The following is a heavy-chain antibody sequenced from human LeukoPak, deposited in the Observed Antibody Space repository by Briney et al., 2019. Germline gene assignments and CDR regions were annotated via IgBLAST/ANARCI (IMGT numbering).Heavy chain of an antibody. V-gene: IGHV4-34*01. D-gene: IGHD6-13*01. Sequence: SETLSLTCAVYGGSFSGYYWSWIRQPPGKGLEWIGEINHSGSTNYNPSLKSRVTISVDTSKNQFSLKLSSVTAADTAVYYCARGRSSWYGAYYFDYWGQRTLVTVSS. CDR1: GGSFSGYY. CDR2: INHSGST. CDR3: ARGRSSWYGAYYFDY. J-gene: IGHJ4*02.